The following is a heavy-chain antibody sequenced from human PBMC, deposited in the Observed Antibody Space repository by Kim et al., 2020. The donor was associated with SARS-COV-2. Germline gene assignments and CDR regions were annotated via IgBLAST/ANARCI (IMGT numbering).Heavy chain of an antibody. D-gene: IGHD1-26*01. Sequence: GGSLRLSCAASGFSVTSYYMSWVRQAPGKGLEWVSVIYTTGSTYYADSVKGRFTMSRDNSKNTLYLQMNTVRPEDTALYYCAKPVGANGDYFDYWGQGTL. V-gene: IGHV3-53*01. CDR2: IYTTGST. J-gene: IGHJ4*02. CDR1: GFSVTSYY. CDR3: AKPVGANGDYFDY.